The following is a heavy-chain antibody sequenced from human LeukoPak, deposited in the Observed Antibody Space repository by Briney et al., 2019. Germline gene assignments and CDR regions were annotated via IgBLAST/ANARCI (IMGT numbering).Heavy chain of an antibody. D-gene: IGHD3-10*01. J-gene: IGHJ3*02. CDR2: ISYDGSNK. V-gene: IGHV3-30*04. CDR1: GFIFSSYA. CDR3: ARFGGLDAFDI. Sequence: PGRSLRLSCAASGFIFSSYAMHWVRQAPGKGLEWVAVISYDGSNKYYADSVKGRFTISRDNSKNTLYLQMNSLRAEDTAVYYCARFGGLDAFDIWGQGTVVTVSS.